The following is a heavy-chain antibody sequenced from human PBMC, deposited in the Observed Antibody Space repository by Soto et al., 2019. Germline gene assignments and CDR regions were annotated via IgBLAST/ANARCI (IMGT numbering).Heavy chain of an antibody. CDR1: GYRFTSYW. Sequence: GESLKISCTVSGYRFTSYWIGWVRQVPGKGLEWMGIIYPGDSDARYSPSFQGLVTISADKSIFTAYLQWSSLKASDTAMYFCARHEGTNYYDTNGNLDYWGQGTQVTVSS. J-gene: IGHJ4*02. CDR3: ARHEGTNYYDTNGNLDY. CDR2: IYPGDSDA. V-gene: IGHV5-51*01. D-gene: IGHD3-22*01.